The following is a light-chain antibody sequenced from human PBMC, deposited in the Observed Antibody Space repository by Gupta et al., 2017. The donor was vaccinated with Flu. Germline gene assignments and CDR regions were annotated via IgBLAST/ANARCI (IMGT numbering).Light chain of an antibody. CDR1: QNSSHY. J-gene: IGKJ1*01. Sequence: DIQMPQSPSPLSSSVGDRVSINCRASQNSSHYLNWYQQKPGKAPKLLIYEGSNWQSGVPARFSGSGSGTDFTLTISSVQPEDVATYYCKQGQNTPQTFGQGTKV. CDR2: EGS. V-gene: IGKV1-39*01. CDR3: KQGQNTPQT.